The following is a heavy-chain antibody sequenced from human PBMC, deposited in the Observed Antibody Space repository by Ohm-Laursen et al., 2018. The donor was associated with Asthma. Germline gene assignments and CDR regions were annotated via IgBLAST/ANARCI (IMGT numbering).Heavy chain of an antibody. CDR2: ISSDGSNQ. CDR1: GFTFSSYG. Sequence: SLRLSCAASGFTFSSYGMHWVRQAPGKGLEWVAVISSDGSNQYYGDSVKGRFTISRDNSKKMVYLQMNSLRAEDTAVYYCAKFGRDYRSHGMDVWGQGTTVTVSS. V-gene: IGHV3-30*18. CDR3: AKFGRDYRSHGMDV. J-gene: IGHJ6*02. D-gene: IGHD4-11*01.